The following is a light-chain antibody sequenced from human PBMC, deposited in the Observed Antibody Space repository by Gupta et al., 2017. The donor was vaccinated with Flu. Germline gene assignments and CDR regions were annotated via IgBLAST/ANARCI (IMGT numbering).Light chain of an antibody. CDR1: QSVSSN. J-gene: IGKJ1*01. Sequence: EIVMTQSPDTLSVSPGERATLSCRASQSVSSNLAWYQQKPGQAPRLLIYGSSTRATGIPARFSSSGSGTAFTLTISSLQSADFAVYHGRQYENWPRTFGQGTKVEIK. CDR2: GSS. CDR3: RQYENWPRT. V-gene: IGKV3-15*01.